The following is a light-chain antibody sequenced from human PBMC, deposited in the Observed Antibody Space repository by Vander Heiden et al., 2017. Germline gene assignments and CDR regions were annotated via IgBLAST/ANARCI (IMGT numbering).Light chain of an antibody. CDR1: SSNVGACNS. CDR3: SSYIGRSTSYV. CDR2: AVS. J-gene: IGLJ1*01. V-gene: IGLV2-14*03. Sequence: QAALPPCASVSRSPAQAVSISSTGPSSNVGACNSVTWYQQHPGKAPKLMIYAVSNRPSGVSNRFSGSKSGNTASLTISGLQAEDEADYYCSSYIGRSTSYVFGTGTKVTVL.